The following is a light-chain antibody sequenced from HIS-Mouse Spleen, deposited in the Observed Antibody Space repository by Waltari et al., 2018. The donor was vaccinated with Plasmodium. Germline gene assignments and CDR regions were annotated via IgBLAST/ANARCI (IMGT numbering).Light chain of an antibody. V-gene: IGKV3-15*01. CDR2: GAS. J-gene: IGKJ1*01. CDR1: QSVSSN. Sequence: EIVMTQSPATLSVSPGERATLSCRASQSVSSNLAWYQQKPGQAPMLLIYGASTRATGIPARFRGSGSGTEVTLTISSMQSEDFAVYDCQQYNNWPRTFGQGTKVEIK. CDR3: QQYNNWPRT.